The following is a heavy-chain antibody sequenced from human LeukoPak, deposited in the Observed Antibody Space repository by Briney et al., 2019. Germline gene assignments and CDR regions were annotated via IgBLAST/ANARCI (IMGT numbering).Heavy chain of an antibody. J-gene: IGHJ5*02. D-gene: IGHD2-21*02. CDR1: GGSISSSSYY. CDR2: IYYSGST. V-gene: IGHV4-39*01. Sequence: SETLSLTRTVSGGSISSSSYYWGWIRQPPGKGLEWIGSIYYSGSTYYNPSPKSRVTISVDTSKNQFSLKLSSVAAADTAVYYCATHIVVVTAIFWFDPWGQGTLVTVSS. CDR3: ATHIVVVTAIFWFDP.